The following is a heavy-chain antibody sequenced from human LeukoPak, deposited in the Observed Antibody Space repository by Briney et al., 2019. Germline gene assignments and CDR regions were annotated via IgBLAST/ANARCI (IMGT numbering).Heavy chain of an antibody. CDR3: ARGVATGYLLLNYYGMDV. D-gene: IGHD3-22*01. Sequence: GGSLRLSCTASEFTFSSRAMSWVRQAPGKGLEWVSYISSSSSTIYYADSVKGRFTISRDNAKNSLYLQMNSLRAEDTAVYYCARGVATGYLLLNYYGMDVWGQGTTVTVSS. V-gene: IGHV3-48*01. CDR1: EFTFSSRA. CDR2: ISSSSSTI. J-gene: IGHJ6*02.